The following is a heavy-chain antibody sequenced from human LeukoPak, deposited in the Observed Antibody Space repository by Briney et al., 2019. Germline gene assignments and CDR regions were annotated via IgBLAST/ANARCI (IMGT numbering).Heavy chain of an antibody. D-gene: IGHD4-17*01. Sequence: SETLSLTCAVYGGSFSGYYWSWIRQPPGKGLEWIGEINHSGSTNYNPSLKSRVTISVDTSKNQFSLKLSSVTAADTAVYYCARVYGDYGDYWGQGTLVTVSS. J-gene: IGHJ4*02. V-gene: IGHV4-34*01. CDR2: INHSGST. CDR1: GGSFSGYY. CDR3: ARVYGDYGDY.